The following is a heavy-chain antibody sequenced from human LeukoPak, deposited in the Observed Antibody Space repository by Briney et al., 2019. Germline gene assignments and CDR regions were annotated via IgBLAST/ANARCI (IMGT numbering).Heavy chain of an antibody. Sequence: SVKVSCKASGGTFSSYTISWVRQAPGQGLEWMGRIIPILGIANYAQKFQGRVTITADKSTSTAYMELSSLRSEDTAVYYCARAYYDSSGYLYFDYWGQGTLVTVSS. CDR3: ARAYYDSSGYLYFDY. CDR2: IIPILGIA. V-gene: IGHV1-69*02. J-gene: IGHJ4*02. CDR1: GGTFSSYT. D-gene: IGHD3-22*01.